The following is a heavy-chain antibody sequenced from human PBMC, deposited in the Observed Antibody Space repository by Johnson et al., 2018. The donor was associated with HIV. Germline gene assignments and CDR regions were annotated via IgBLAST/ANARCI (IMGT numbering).Heavy chain of an antibody. D-gene: IGHD6-13*01. V-gene: IGHV3-66*04. J-gene: IGHJ3*02. CDR2: IYSGGST. CDR1: GFTVSSNY. CDR3: ARLGSTSSGAFDI. Sequence: VQLVESGGGLVQPGGSLRLSCAASGFTVSSNYMSWVSKAPGKGLEWVSVIYSGGSTYYADSVKGRFTISRDNAENSLYLQMNSLRGEDTAVYYCARLGSTSSGAFDIWGQGTMVTVSS.